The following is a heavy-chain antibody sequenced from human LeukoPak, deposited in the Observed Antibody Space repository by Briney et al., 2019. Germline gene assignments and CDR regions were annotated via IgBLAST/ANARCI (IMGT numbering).Heavy chain of an antibody. V-gene: IGHV4-39*01. CDR3: ARQHYDSSGLDY. Sequence: PSETLSLTCTVSGGSISSSSYYWGWIRQPPGKGLEWIGSIYYSGSTYYNPSLKSRVTISVDTSKNQFSLKLSSVTAADTAVYYCARQHYDSSGLDYWGQGTLVTVSS. J-gene: IGHJ4*02. CDR1: GGSISSSSYY. D-gene: IGHD3-22*01. CDR2: IYYSGST.